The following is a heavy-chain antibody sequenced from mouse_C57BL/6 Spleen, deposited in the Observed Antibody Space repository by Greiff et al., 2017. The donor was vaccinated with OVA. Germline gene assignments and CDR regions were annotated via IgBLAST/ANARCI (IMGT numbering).Heavy chain of an antibody. V-gene: IGHV1-18*01. Sequence: EVKLVESGPELVKPGASVKIPCKASGYTLTDYNMDWVKQSHGKSLEWIGDINPNNGGTIYNQKFKGKATLTVDKSSSTAYMELRSLTSEDTAVYYCARNDGRGWYFDVWGTGTTVTVSS. J-gene: IGHJ1*03. CDR1: GYTLTDYN. D-gene: IGHD2-3*01. CDR3: ARNDGRGWYFDV. CDR2: INPNNGGT.